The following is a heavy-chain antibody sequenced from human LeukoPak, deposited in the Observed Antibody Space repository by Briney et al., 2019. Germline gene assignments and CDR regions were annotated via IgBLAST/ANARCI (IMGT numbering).Heavy chain of an antibody. V-gene: IGHV4-34*01. CDR2: INHSGST. CDR3: ARDSVKYDSSGYGDAFDI. D-gene: IGHD3-22*01. Sequence: SGTLSLTCAVYGGSFSGYYWSWIRQPPGKGLEWIGEINHSGSTNYNPSLKSRVTISVDTSKNQFSLKLSSVTAADTAVYYCARDSVKYDSSGYGDAFDIWGQGTMVTVSS. CDR1: GGSFSGYY. J-gene: IGHJ3*02.